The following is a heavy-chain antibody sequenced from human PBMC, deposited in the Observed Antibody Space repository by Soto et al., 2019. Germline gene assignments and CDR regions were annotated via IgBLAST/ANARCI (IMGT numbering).Heavy chain of an antibody. CDR2: IYSGGST. Sequence: EMQLVESGGGLVQPGGSLRLSCAVSGFTVSNNYMSWVRKAPGRGLEWVSVIYSGGSTHYPDSVKGRFTISRENSKNMLFLEMNSLRAEDTAVYYCARDYWGGGANWGQGTLVTVSS. CDR3: ARDYWGGGAN. V-gene: IGHV3-66*01. CDR1: GFTVSNNY. D-gene: IGHD3-10*01. J-gene: IGHJ4*02.